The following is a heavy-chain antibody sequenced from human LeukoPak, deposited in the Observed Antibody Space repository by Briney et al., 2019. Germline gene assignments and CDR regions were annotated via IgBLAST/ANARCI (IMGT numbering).Heavy chain of an antibody. CDR2: IIPIFGTA. D-gene: IGHD3-22*01. V-gene: IGHV1-69*13. J-gene: IGHJ4*02. Sequence: GASVKVSCKASGGTFSSYAISWVRQAPGQGLEWMGGIIPIFGTANYAQKFQGRVTITADESTSTAYMELSSLRSEDTAVYYCARVDYYDSSGPNFDYWAREPWSPSPQ. CDR3: ARVDYYDSSGPNFDY. CDR1: GGTFSSYA.